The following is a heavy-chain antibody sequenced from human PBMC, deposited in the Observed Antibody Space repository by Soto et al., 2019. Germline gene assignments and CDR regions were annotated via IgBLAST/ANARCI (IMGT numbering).Heavy chain of an antibody. V-gene: IGHV1-69*01. Sequence: QVQLVQSGAEVKKPGSSVKVSCKASGGTFSSYAISWVRQAPGQGLEWMGGIIPIFGTANYAQKFQGRVTITAEDSTSTAYMELSSPRSEDTVVYYGVRGQSGYSYGRFDYWGQGTLVTVSS. CDR3: VRGQSGYSYGRFDY. CDR2: IIPIFGTA. J-gene: IGHJ4*02. D-gene: IGHD5-18*01. CDR1: GGTFSSYA.